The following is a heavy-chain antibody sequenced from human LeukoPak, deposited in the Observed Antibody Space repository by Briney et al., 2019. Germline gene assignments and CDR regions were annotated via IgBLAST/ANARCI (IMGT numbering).Heavy chain of an antibody. V-gene: IGHV3-9*01. Sequence: GGSLRLSCAASGFTFYDYAMHWVRQAPGKGLEWVSGISWNSGSIGYADSVKGRFTISRDNSKNTLYLQMNSLRAEDTAVYYCAHFKGYCSGGSCSGYWGQGTLVTVSS. J-gene: IGHJ4*02. CDR2: ISWNSGSI. CDR3: AHFKGYCSGGSCSGY. D-gene: IGHD2-15*01. CDR1: GFTFYDYA.